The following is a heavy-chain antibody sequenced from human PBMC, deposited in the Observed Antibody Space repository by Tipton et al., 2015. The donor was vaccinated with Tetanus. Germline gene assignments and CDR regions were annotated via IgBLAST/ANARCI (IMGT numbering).Heavy chain of an antibody. CDR3: ARGNGYSGYHHYFDY. V-gene: IGHV4-59*02. CDR2: SYYVGSP. Sequence: TLSLTCSVSGTSVRSFYWSWIRQSPGKAPEWIGYSYYVGSPNHNPSLKGRVSISRDTSTNQVSLKLTSVTAADTAVYYCARGNGYSGYHHYFDYWGQGTHVTVSS. J-gene: IGHJ4*02. CDR1: GTSVRSFY. D-gene: IGHD5-12*01.